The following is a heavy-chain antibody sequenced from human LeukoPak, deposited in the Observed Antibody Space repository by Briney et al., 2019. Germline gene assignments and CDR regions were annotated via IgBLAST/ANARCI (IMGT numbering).Heavy chain of an antibody. CDR3: SKARRDGFKLGDY. V-gene: IGHV3-48*03. Sequence: GGSLRLSCAAPGFTFSSYEMNWVRQAPGKGLEWVSYISSSGSTIYYADSVKGRFTISRDNAKNSLYLQMNSLRAEDTARYYCSKARRDGFKLGDYWGQGTLVTVSS. CDR1: GFTFSSYE. CDR2: ISSSGSTI. J-gene: IGHJ4*02. D-gene: IGHD5-24*01.